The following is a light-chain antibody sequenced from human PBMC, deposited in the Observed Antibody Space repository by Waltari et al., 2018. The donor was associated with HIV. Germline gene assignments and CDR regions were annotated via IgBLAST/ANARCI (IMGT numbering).Light chain of an antibody. CDR1: SSDVGGYDY. CDR2: DVS. V-gene: IGLV2-14*03. CDR3: ASYTSSSTVV. Sequence: HSALTQPASVSGSPGQSITISCTGTSSDVGGYDYVSRYQHYPGRAPKLMIYDVSHRPSGVANRFSASKSGNTASLTISGLQAEDEADYYCASYTSSSTVVFGGGTKLTVL. J-gene: IGLJ2*01.